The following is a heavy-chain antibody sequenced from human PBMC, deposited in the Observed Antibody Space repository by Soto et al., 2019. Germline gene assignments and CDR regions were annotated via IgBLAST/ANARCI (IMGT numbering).Heavy chain of an antibody. D-gene: IGHD3-10*01. CDR1: GVTFSSCA. V-gene: IGHV3-64D*06. CDR3: SKESKSLLVSASRTDVSDV. Sequence: EGSLRLSCSAPGVTFSSCAMPWGRQAPGKGLEYVSAISSNGGSTYYADSVKGRFTISRDNSKNTLYLQMSSLRAEDTAVYYCSKESKSLLVSASRTDVSDVSVHG. CDR2: ISSNGGST. J-gene: IGHJ3*01.